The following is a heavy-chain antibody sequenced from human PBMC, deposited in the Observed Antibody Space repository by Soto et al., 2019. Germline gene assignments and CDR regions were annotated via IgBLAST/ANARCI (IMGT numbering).Heavy chain of an antibody. CDR2: IYTSGST. CDR1: GGSISSYY. CDR3: ARTTAVPNTLRSRYFFDY. V-gene: IGHV4-4*07. D-gene: IGHD4-17*01. J-gene: IGHJ4*02. Sequence: KTSETLSLTCTVSGGSISSYYWSWIRQPAGKGLEWIGRIYTSGSTNYNPSLKSRVTMSVDLSKNQFSLRLSSVTTADTALYYCARTTAVPNTLRSRYFFDYWGQGTLVTVS.